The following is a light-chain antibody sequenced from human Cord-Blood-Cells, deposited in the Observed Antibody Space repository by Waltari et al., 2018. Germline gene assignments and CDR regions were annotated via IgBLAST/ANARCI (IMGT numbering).Light chain of an antibody. CDR1: SSDVVGYNY. Sequence: QSALTQPPSASGSPGQSVTISCTGTSSDVVGYNYVSWYQQHPGNAPKLMIYEVSKRPAGVPDRFSGSKSDNAASLTVCGLQAEDEADYYCSSYAGSNNLVFGGGTKLTVL. V-gene: IGLV2-8*01. CDR3: SSYAGSNNLV. J-gene: IGLJ2*01. CDR2: EVS.